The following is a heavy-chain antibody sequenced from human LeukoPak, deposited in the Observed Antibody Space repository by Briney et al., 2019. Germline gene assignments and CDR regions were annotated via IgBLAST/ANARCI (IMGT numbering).Heavy chain of an antibody. J-gene: IGHJ4*02. CDR2: IGGGGKSI. CDR1: GFTFSDHY. V-gene: IGHV3-11*01. D-gene: IGHD4-23*01. CDR3: ARRNDFGGKLDY. Sequence: PGGSLRLSCAASGFTFSDHYMSWIRQAPGKRLEWLLYIGGGGKSIFYADSVKGRFTVSRDNAKNSLYLQMNSLSVDDTAVYFCARRNDFGGKLDYWGQGTLVPVSS.